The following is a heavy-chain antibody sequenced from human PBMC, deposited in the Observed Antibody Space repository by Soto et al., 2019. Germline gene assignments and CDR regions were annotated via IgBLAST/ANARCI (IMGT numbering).Heavy chain of an antibody. CDR2: INSDGSST. CDR1: GFTFSSYW. D-gene: IGHD6-19*01. Sequence: LRLSCAASGFTFSSYWMHWVRQAPGKGLVWVSRINSDGSSTTYADSVKGRFTISRDNAKNTLYLQMNSLRAEDTAVYYCARARIAVAGYDYWGQGTLVTVSS. J-gene: IGHJ4*02. CDR3: ARARIAVAGYDY. V-gene: IGHV3-74*01.